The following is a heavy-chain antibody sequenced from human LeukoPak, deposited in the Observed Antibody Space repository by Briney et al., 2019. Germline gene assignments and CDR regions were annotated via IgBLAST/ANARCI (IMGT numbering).Heavy chain of an antibody. Sequence: ASVKVSCMASGYTFTSYDIHWVRQATGQGLEWMGWMNPNSGNTGYAQKFQGRVTMTRNTSISTAYMELSSLRSEDTAVYYCARGRGSSLYYYMDVWGKGTTVTVSS. J-gene: IGHJ6*03. V-gene: IGHV1-8*01. CDR1: GYTFTSYD. D-gene: IGHD6-6*01. CDR2: MNPNSGNT. CDR3: ARGRGSSLYYYMDV.